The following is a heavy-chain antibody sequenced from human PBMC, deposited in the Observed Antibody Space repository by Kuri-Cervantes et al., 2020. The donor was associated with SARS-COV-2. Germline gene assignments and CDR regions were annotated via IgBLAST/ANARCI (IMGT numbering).Heavy chain of an antibody. V-gene: IGHV5-10-1*01. CDR3: ARQGWELFQWSNDFDY. D-gene: IGHD1-26*01. J-gene: IGHJ4*02. Sequence: GESLKISCKGCGYRFTSYWISWVRQMPGKGLEWRGRIDPSDSYTNYSPSFQGHVTISADKSISTAYLQWSSLKASDTAMYYCARQGWELFQWSNDFDYWGQGTLVTVSS. CDR2: IDPSDSYT. CDR1: GYRFTSYW.